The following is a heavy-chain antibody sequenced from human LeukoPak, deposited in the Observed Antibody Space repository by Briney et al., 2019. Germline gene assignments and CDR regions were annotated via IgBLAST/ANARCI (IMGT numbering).Heavy chain of an antibody. CDR2: ISNSGST. Sequence: SETLSLTCAVSGGSINRGTFFWTWIRKPPGKGLEWIGYISNSGSTNYHPSLKSRVTISSDTSKTQFTLKQTSVTAADTAVYYCARSPSGYRFDSWGQGTLVTVSS. V-gene: IGHV4-61*01. D-gene: IGHD3-22*01. J-gene: IGHJ4*02. CDR1: GGSINRGTFF. CDR3: ARSPSGYRFDS.